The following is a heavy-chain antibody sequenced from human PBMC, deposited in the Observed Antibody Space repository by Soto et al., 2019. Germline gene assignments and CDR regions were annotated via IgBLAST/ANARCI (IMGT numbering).Heavy chain of an antibody. Sequence: GSLRLSCAASGFTFSSYAMHWVRQAPGKGLEWVAVISYDGSNKYYADSVKGRFTISRDNSKNTLYLQMNSLRAEDTAVYYCARSRTPGYCSGGSCYTLDYWGQGTLVTVSS. CDR2: ISYDGSNK. CDR3: ARSRTPGYCSGGSCYTLDY. CDR1: GFTFSSYA. D-gene: IGHD2-15*01. V-gene: IGHV3-30-3*01. J-gene: IGHJ4*02.